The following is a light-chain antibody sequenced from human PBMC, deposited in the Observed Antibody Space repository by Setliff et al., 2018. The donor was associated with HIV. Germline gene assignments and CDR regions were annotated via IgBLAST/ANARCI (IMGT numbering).Light chain of an antibody. CDR3: SSFAGSDTWI. Sequence: QSALTQPASVSGSPGQSITISCTGSSSDIGGYTSVSWYQQHPGEVPKLMIYNVNKRPPGVSNRFSGSKSDNTASLTIIGLQAEDEADYYCSSFAGSDTWIFGGGTKVTVL. CDR2: NVN. V-gene: IGLV2-23*02. CDR1: SSDIGGYTS. J-gene: IGLJ2*01.